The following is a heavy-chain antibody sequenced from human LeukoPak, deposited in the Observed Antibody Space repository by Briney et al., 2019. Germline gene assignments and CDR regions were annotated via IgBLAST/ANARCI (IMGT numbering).Heavy chain of an antibody. J-gene: IGHJ4*02. CDR2: ISYDGSNK. D-gene: IGHD5-18*01. V-gene: IGHV3-30-3*01. CDR1: GFTFSSYA. CDR3: AREARSGYSYRFGDS. Sequence: GRSLRLSCAASGFTFSSYAMHRARQAPGKGLEWVAVISYDGSNKYYADSVKGRFTISRDNSKNTLYLQMSSLRAEDTAVYYCAREARSGYSYRFGDSWGQGTLVTVSS.